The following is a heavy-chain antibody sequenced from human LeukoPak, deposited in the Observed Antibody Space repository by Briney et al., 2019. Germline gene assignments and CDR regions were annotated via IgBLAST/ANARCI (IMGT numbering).Heavy chain of an antibody. CDR2: IIGSRGST. J-gene: IGHJ4*02. CDR3: AKGAYDYIEIAYFDY. CDR1: GFSFNNYS. D-gene: IGHD5-12*01. Sequence: GGTLRLSCVASGFSFNNYSMNWVRQAPGKGLEWVSHIIGSRGSTFYPDSVKGRFTIYRDKSKNTLYLQMNSLRAEDTAVYYCAKGAYDYIEIAYFDYWGQGSLVTVSS. V-gene: IGHV3-23*01.